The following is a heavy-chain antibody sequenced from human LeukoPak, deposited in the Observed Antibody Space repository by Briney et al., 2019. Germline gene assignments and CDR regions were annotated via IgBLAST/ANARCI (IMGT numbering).Heavy chain of an antibody. Sequence: ASVKVSCKASGYTFTSYDINWVRQAPGQGLEWMGIINPSGGSTSYAQKFQGRVTMTRDMSTSTVYMELSSLRSEDTAVYYCARDRKGAGILTGDRIDYWGQGTLVTVSS. V-gene: IGHV1-46*01. J-gene: IGHJ4*02. CDR3: ARDRKGAGILTGDRIDY. CDR1: GYTFTSYD. D-gene: IGHD3-9*01. CDR2: INPSGGST.